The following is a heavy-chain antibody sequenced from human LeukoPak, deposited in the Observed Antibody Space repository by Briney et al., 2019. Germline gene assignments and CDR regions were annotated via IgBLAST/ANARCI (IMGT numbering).Heavy chain of an antibody. D-gene: IGHD3-3*01. CDR2: INPNSGGT. Sequence: ASVKVSCKASGYTFTGYYMHWVRQAPGQGLEWMGWINPNSGGTNCAQKFQGWVTMTRDTSISTAYMELSRLRSDDTAVYYCARDRRYDFWSGYLHGYGMDVWGQGTTVTVSS. V-gene: IGHV1-2*04. J-gene: IGHJ6*02. CDR1: GYTFTGYY. CDR3: ARDRRYDFWSGYLHGYGMDV.